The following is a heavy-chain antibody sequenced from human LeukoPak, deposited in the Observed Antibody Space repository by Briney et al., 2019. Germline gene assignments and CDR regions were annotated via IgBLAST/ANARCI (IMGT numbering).Heavy chain of an antibody. J-gene: IGHJ4*02. Sequence: MTSETLSLTCTVSGDSISSDGYYWNWIRQHPETGLEWLGYIYHSGTTYYNPSLKSRATISIDASKNQFSLKLTSVAAADTAVYYCARGGLQLLAPLDYWGQGTLVTVSS. CDR2: IYHSGTT. CDR3: ARGGLQLLAPLDY. D-gene: IGHD5-18*01. V-gene: IGHV4-31*03. CDR1: GDSISSDGYY.